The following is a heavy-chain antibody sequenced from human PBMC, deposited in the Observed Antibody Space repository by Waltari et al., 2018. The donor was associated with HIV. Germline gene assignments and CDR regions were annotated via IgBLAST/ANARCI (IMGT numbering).Heavy chain of an antibody. V-gene: IGHV1-2*02. J-gene: IGHJ6*02. CDR1: GYTFPYYY. D-gene: IGHD2-15*01. CDR2: INPKTGET. Sequence: VQSGAEMKKAGASVRLSCRASGYTFPYYYLPWVRHVPGQGLQSLGWINPKTGETHYGWGFEGRVALTRDTSTNTAYMELKRLTVDDSAQYWCARDGVDRSCGGGSCHFGYFYGMDVWGQGTTV. CDR3: ARDGVDRSCGGGSCHFGYFYGMDV.